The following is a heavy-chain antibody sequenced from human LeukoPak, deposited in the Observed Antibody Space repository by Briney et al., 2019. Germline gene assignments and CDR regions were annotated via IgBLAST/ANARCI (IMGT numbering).Heavy chain of an antibody. Sequence: ASVKVSRKASGYTFTGYYMHWVRQAPGQGLEWMGWINPNSGGTNYAQKFQGRVTMTRDTSISTAYMELSRLRSDDTAVYYCARVSYYYDSSGYYHLDYWGQGTLVTVSS. CDR3: ARVSYYYDSSGYYHLDY. CDR2: INPNSGGT. J-gene: IGHJ4*02. D-gene: IGHD3-22*01. CDR1: GYTFTGYY. V-gene: IGHV1-2*02.